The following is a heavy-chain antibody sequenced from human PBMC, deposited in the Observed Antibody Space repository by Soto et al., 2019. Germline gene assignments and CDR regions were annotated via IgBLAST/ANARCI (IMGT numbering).Heavy chain of an antibody. Sequence: QLQLQESGPGLVKPSETLSLTCTVSAGSISSSRYYWGWIRQPPGKGLEWIGRVYYSGRTYYNPSLKSRVTISGDTSKNQFSLKMSSVTAEDTAVYYCETRAFYPDYWGQGSLVTDFS. J-gene: IGHJ4*02. CDR2: VYYSGRT. CDR1: AGSISSSRYY. CDR3: ETRAFYPDY. V-gene: IGHV4-39*01. D-gene: IGHD3-10*01.